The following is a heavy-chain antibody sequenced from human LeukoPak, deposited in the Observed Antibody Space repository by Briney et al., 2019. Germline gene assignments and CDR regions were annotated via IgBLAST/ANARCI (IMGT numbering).Heavy chain of an antibody. CDR1: GGSISSGGYY. Sequence: SETLSLTCTVSGGSISSGGYYWSWIRQHPGKGLEWIGYIYYSGSTYYNPSLKSRVTISVDTSKNQFSLKLSSVTAADTAVYYCARLGGSREGFDYWGQGTLVTVPS. J-gene: IGHJ4*02. CDR3: ARLGGSREGFDY. CDR2: IYYSGST. V-gene: IGHV4-31*03. D-gene: IGHD1-26*01.